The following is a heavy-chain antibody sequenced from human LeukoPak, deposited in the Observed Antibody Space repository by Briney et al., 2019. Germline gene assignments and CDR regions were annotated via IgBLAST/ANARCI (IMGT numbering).Heavy chain of an antibody. Sequence: SETLSLTCTVSGGSVNSGNYFWSWIRQPAGKGLEWIGRVHGSGSRKYNPSLKGRVTISVDTSKNQFSLKMTSVTAADTAVYFCARDYRRGAASDAFDVWGQGTMVTVSS. J-gene: IGHJ3*01. CDR1: GGSVNSGNYF. CDR3: ARDYRRGAASDAFDV. D-gene: IGHD4-11*01. V-gene: IGHV4-61*02. CDR2: VHGSGSR.